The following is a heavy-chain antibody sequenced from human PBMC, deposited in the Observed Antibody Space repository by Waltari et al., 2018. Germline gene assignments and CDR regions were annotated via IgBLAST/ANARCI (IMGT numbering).Heavy chain of an antibody. V-gene: IGHV3-9*01. CDR2: ISWNRGSI. CDR1: GFTFDDYA. J-gene: IGHJ4*02. D-gene: IGHD3-9*01. Sequence: EVQLVESGGGLVQPGRSLRLSCADSGFTFDDYAMPWVPQAPGKGLEWVSGISWNRGSIGYADSVKGRFTISRDNAKNSLYLQMNSLRAEDTALYYCAKDLDYDILTAVDYWGQGTLVTVSS. CDR3: AKDLDYDILTAVDY.